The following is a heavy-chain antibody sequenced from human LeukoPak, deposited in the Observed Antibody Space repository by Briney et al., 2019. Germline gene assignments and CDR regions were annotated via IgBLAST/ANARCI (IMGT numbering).Heavy chain of an antibody. D-gene: IGHD1-26*01. V-gene: IGHV3-48*03. CDR1: GFTFSSYE. Sequence: GGSLRLSCAASGFTFSSYEMNWVRQAPGKGLEWVSYISSSGSTIYYADSVKGRFTISRDNAKNSLYLQMNSRRAEDTAVYYCARDPGGSYFDYWGQGTLVTVSS. CDR2: ISSSGSTI. CDR3: ARDPGGSYFDY. J-gene: IGHJ4*02.